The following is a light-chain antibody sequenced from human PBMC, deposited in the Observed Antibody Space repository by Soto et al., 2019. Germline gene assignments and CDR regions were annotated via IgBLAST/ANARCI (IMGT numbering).Light chain of an antibody. Sequence: EIVLTQSPLPLPVTPGEPASISRRSSQNLLHSNGYNYLNWYLQKPGQSPQLLIYLGSNRTSGVPDRFSGSGSGTDFTLTINRVEAEDVGLYFCAQGLATPFTFGGGTKVDIK. CDR2: LGS. V-gene: IGKV2-28*01. CDR1: QNLLHSNGYNY. J-gene: IGKJ4*01. CDR3: AQGLATPFT.